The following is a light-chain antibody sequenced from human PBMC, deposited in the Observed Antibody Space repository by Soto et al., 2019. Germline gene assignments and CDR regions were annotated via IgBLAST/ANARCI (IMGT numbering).Light chain of an antibody. CDR1: SSNIGGNS. CDR2: DDD. CDR3: GSWDSSLSASV. J-gene: IGLJ1*01. V-gene: IGLV1-51*01. Sequence: QSVLPQPPSVSAAPGQKVTISCSGSSSNIGGNSVSWYQQLPGTAPKLLIYDDDKRPSGIPDRFSGSKSGTSATLGITGFQTGDEADYYCGSWDSSLSASVFATGTKVTVL.